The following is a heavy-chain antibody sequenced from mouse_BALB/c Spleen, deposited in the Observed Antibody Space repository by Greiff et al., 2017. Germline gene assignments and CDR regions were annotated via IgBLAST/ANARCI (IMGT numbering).Heavy chain of an antibody. D-gene: IGHD1-1*01. CDR2: IWSGGST. CDR3: ASNRYCYGSSYNWYFDV. J-gene: IGHJ1*01. V-gene: IGHV2-4-1*01. Sequence: QVQLQQSGPGLVQPSQSLSITCTVSGFSLTSYGVHWVRQSPGKGLEWLGVIWSGGSTAYNAAFISRLSISKDNSKSQVFFKMNSLQADDTAIYYCASNRYCYGSSYNWYFDVWGAGTTVTVSS. CDR1: GFSLTSYG.